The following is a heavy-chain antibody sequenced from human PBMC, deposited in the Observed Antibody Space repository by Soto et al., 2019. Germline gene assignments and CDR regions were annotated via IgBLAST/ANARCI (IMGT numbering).Heavy chain of an antibody. Sequence: GGSLRLSCAASGFTFSSYGMHWVRQAPGKGLEWVAVIWYDGSNKYYADSVKGRFTISRDNSKNTLYLQMNSLRAEDTAVYYCARDFYDSSGYYYGMDYWGQGTLVTVSS. V-gene: IGHV3-33*01. J-gene: IGHJ4*02. CDR2: IWYDGSNK. D-gene: IGHD3-22*01. CDR1: GFTFSSYG. CDR3: ARDFYDSSGYYYGMDY.